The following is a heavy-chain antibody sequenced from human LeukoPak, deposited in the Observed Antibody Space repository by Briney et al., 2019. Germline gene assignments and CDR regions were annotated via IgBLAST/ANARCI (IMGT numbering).Heavy chain of an antibody. Sequence: PGGSLRLSCGASGFTFTTYAMTWVRQAPGKGLEWVSSMTGGGRSTYYGYSVKGRFTISRDNSKNTLYLQMTSLRAEDTAVYYCAKVQNYDSSGAFDYWGQGTLVTVSS. V-gene: IGHV3-23*01. D-gene: IGHD3-22*01. J-gene: IGHJ4*02. CDR2: MTGGGRST. CDR1: GFTFTTYA. CDR3: AKVQNYDSSGAFDY.